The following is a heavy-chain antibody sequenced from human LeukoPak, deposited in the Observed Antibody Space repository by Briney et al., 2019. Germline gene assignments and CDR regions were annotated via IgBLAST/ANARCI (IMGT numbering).Heavy chain of an antibody. J-gene: IGHJ4*02. CDR2: ISSDGSAI. CDR3: ARSGLRAGGDY. V-gene: IGHV3-48*04. Sequence: GGSLRLSCAASGFTFSSYSMNWVRQAPGKGLEWVSYISSDGSAITYTDSVKGRFTISRDNAENSLHLQMNSLRVEDTAVYYCARSGLRAGGDYWGQGTLVTVSS. D-gene: IGHD3-16*01. CDR1: GFTFSSYS.